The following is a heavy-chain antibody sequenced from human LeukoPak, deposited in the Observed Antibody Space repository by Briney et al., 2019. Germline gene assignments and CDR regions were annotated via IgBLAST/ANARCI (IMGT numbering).Heavy chain of an antibody. J-gene: IGHJ4*02. CDR2: INPNSGGT. CDR1: GYTFTGYY. CDR3: ARRAGAYSHPYDY. V-gene: IGHV1-2*02. Sequence: GASVKVSCKASGYTFTGYYMHWVRQAPGQGLEWMGWINPNSGGTNYAQKFQGRVTMTRDTSISTAYMELSSVTAADTAVYYCARRAGAYSHPYDYWGQGTLVTVSS. D-gene: IGHD4/OR15-4a*01.